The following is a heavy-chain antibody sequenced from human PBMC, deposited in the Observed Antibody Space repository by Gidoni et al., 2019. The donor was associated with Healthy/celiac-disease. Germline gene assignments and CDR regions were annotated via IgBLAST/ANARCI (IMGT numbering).Heavy chain of an antibody. J-gene: IGHJ4*02. CDR1: GFTFSNAW. CDR2: IKSKTDGGTT. Sequence: EVQLVESGGGLVKPGGSLRLSCAASGFTFSNAWMSWVRQAPGKGLEWVGRIKSKTDGGTTDNAAPVKGRFTISRDDSKNTLYLQMNSLKTEDTAVYYCTTDASVAIAVAGTPQALGRGQGTLVTVSS. D-gene: IGHD6-19*01. V-gene: IGHV3-15*01. CDR3: TTDASVAIAVAGTPQALG.